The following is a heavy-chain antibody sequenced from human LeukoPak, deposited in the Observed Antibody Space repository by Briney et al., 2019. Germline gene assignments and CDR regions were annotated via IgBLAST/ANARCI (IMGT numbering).Heavy chain of an antibody. CDR3: AKGKAGFGELFD. CDR2: MSRNYAKT. V-gene: IGHV3-23*01. J-gene: IGHJ4*02. CDR1: GFTLSDYA. D-gene: IGHD3-10*01. Sequence: PGGSLRLACAASGFTLSDYAMSWVRQAPGGGLEWVSSMSRNYAKTYYADSVKGRFTISRDETNNTLFLQMNSLRAGDTALYYCAKGKAGFGELFDWGPGTLVTVSS.